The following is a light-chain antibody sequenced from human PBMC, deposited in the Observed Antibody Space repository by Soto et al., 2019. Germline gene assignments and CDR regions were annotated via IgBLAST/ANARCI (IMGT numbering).Light chain of an antibody. CDR3: QQYSSHST. Sequence: GDIVTITCRASESISTWLAWYQQKPGKAPKLLIYAASNLQSGVPSRFRGSRSGTEFTLTVSSLQTEDFATYYCQQYSSHSTFGQGTKVDIK. J-gene: IGKJ1*01. CDR1: ESISTW. V-gene: IGKV1-5*01. CDR2: AAS.